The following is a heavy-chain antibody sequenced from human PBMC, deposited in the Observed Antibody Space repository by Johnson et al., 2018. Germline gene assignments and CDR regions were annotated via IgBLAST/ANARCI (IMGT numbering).Heavy chain of an antibody. CDR2: FSSSSSYI. CDR1: GFTFRSYS. V-gene: IGHV3-21*01. D-gene: IGHD1-26*01. J-gene: IGHJ6*03. Sequence: VQLVQSGGGVVQPGRSLRLSCAASGFTFRSYSMNWVRQAPGKGLEWVSSFSSSSSYIYYADSVKGRFTISRDNAKNSLYVQMNSLRAEDTAVYYCATLGGSPDYYYYYMDVWGKGTTVTVSS. CDR3: ATLGGSPDYYYYYMDV.